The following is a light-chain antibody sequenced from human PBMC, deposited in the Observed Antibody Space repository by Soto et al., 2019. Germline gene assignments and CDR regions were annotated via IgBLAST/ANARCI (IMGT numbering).Light chain of an antibody. CDR1: SSDIGSNY. CDR3: AAWDDSLNGQGV. CDR2: RNN. J-gene: IGLJ2*01. V-gene: IGLV1-47*01. Sequence: QSVLTQPPSASGTPGQRVTISCSGSSSDIGSNYVYWYQQIPGTAPKLLIYRNNQRPSGVPDRFSGSKSGTSASLAISGLRSEDEADYFRAAWDDSLNGQGVFGGGTQLTVL.